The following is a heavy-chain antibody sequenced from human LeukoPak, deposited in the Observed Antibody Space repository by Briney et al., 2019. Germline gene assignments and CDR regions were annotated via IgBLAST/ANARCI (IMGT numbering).Heavy chain of an antibody. Sequence: SETLSLTCAVYGGSFSGYYWSWIRQPPGKGLEWIGEINHSGSTNYNPSLKSRVTISVDTSKNQFSLKLSSVTAADTAVYYCARGPSRITIFGVAKYSWFDPWGQGTLVTVSS. D-gene: IGHD3-3*01. CDR1: GGSFSGYY. CDR3: ARGPSRITIFGVAKYSWFDP. J-gene: IGHJ5*02. CDR2: INHSGST. V-gene: IGHV4-34*01.